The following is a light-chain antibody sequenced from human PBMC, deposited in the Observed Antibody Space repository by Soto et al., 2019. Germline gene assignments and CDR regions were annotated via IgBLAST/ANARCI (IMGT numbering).Light chain of an antibody. V-gene: IGKV1-5*03. CDR2: KAS. Sequence: DIQMTQSPSTLSGSVGDRVTITCRASQTISSWLAWYQQKPGKAPKLLIYKASTLKSGVPSRFGGSGSGTEFTLTISSLQPDDFATYYCQHYNSYSEAFGQGTQVELK. J-gene: IGKJ1*01. CDR3: QHYNSYSEA. CDR1: QTISSW.